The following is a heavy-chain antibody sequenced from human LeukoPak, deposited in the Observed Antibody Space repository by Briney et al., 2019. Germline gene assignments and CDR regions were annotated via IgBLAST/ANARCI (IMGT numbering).Heavy chain of an antibody. CDR3: AREGYYDSEDAFDI. V-gene: IGHV1-2*02. D-gene: IGHD3-22*01. CDR1: GYTVTGYY. Sequence: ASVKVSCKASGYTVTGYYMHWVRQAPGQGVEWMGWINPNSGGTNYAQKFQGRGTMTTDTSTSTDYMEMRSLRSDDPAVYYCAREGYYDSEDAFDIWGQGTMVTVSS. CDR2: INPNSGGT. J-gene: IGHJ3*02.